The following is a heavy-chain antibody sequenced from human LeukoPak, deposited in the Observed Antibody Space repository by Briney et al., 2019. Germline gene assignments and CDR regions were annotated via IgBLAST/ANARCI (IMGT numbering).Heavy chain of an antibody. J-gene: IGHJ4*02. D-gene: IGHD2-15*01. Sequence: PGGSLRLSCAASGFTVSSNYMSWVRQAPGKGLEWVSVIYSGGSTYYADSVKGRFTISRDNSKNTLYLQMNSLRAEDTAVYYCAKIRSVYCSGGSCFEFDYWGQGTLVTVSS. CDR3: AKIRSVYCSGGSCFEFDY. CDR1: GFTVSSNY. V-gene: IGHV3-66*01. CDR2: IYSGGST.